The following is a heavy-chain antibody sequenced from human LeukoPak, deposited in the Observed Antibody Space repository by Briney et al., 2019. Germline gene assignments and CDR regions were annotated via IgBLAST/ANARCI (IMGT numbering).Heavy chain of an antibody. CDR2: INHSGST. D-gene: IGHD2-2*01. J-gene: IGHJ6*03. Sequence: SETLSLTCAVYGGSVSGYYCGWIRQPPGKGLEWIGEINHSGSTNYNPSLKSRVTISVDTSKNQFSLKLSSVTAADTAVYYCARRADIVVGPAALDGQTYYMDVWGKGTTVTVSS. CDR1: GGSVSGYY. V-gene: IGHV4-34*01. CDR3: ARRADIVVGPAALDGQTYYMDV.